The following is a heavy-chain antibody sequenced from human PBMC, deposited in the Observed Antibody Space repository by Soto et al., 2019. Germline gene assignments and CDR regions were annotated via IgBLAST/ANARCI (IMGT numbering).Heavy chain of an antibody. CDR2: INHSGST. CDR3: ARGRARYCSGGSCYRPFDY. V-gene: IGHV4-34*01. Sequence: ASETLSLTCAVYGGSFSGYYWSWIRQPPGKGLEWIGEINHSGSTNYNPSLKSRVTISVDTSKNQFSLKLSSVTAADTAVYYCARGRARYCSGGSCYRPFDYWGQGTLVTVSS. CDR1: GGSFSGYY. J-gene: IGHJ4*02. D-gene: IGHD2-15*01.